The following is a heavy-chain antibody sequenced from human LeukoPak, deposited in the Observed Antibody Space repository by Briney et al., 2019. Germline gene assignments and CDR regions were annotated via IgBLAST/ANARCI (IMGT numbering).Heavy chain of an antibody. CDR3: ARSTKRDYVWGSYRYTGIDY. Sequence: PSETLSLTCTVSGGSISSYYWSWIRQPAGKGLEWIGRIYTSGSTNYNPSLKSRVTMSVDTSKNQFSLKLSSVTAADTAVYYCARSTKRDYVWGSYRYTGIDYWGQGTLVTVSS. J-gene: IGHJ4*02. CDR2: IYTSGST. D-gene: IGHD3-16*02. CDR1: GGSISSYY. V-gene: IGHV4-4*07.